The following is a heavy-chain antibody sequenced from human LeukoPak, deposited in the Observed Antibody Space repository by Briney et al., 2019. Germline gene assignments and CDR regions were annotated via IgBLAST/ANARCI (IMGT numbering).Heavy chain of an antibody. CDR2: ISYDGSNK. D-gene: IGHD3-22*01. Sequence: GRSLRLSCAASGFTFSSYGMHWVRQAPGKGLEWVAVISYDGSNKYYADSVKGRFTISRDNSKNTLYPQMNSLRAEDTAVYYCAKDRYYYDSSGYLDYWGQGTLVTVSS. V-gene: IGHV3-30*18. CDR1: GFTFSSYG. J-gene: IGHJ4*02. CDR3: AKDRYYYDSSGYLDY.